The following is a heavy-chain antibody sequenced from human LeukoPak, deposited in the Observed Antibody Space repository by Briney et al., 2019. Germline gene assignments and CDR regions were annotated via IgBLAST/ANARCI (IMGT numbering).Heavy chain of an antibody. D-gene: IGHD6-13*01. CDR3: ARHGSAAAGHGYFDY. J-gene: IGHJ4*02. CDR1: VGSISSSSYY. CDR2: IYYSGST. V-gene: IGHV4-39*01. Sequence: SETLSLTCTVSVGSISSSSYYWDWLRQPPGQGLEWVGSIYYSGSTYYDPSLKSRVTISVDTSKNQFSLDLTSVTAADTAVYYCARHGSAAAGHGYFDYWGQGTLVTVSS.